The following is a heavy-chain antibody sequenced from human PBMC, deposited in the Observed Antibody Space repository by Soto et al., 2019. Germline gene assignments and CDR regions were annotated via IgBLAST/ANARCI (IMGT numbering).Heavy chain of an antibody. D-gene: IGHD6-13*01. Sequence: QVQLVESGGGVVQPGRSLRLSCAASGFTFSSYAIHWVRQAPGKGLEWVTVISYDGSNKYYADSVKGPFTISRDNSKSTLYLQMNSLRAEDTAVYYCARAGGSNKFYYYYYGMDVWGQGTTVTVSS. J-gene: IGHJ6*02. CDR3: ARAGGSNKFYYYYYGMDV. CDR1: GFTFSSYA. CDR2: ISYDGSNK. V-gene: IGHV3-30-3*01.